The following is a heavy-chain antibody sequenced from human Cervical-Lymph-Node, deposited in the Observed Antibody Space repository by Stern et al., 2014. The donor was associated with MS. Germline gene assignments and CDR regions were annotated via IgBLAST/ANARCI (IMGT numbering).Heavy chain of an antibody. Sequence: QLVQSGAEVKKPGSSVKVSCKASGGTFSSYTISWVRQAPGQGLEWMGGITPIFGTPNYAQKFQGRVTISADESTSTAYMELSSLRSEDTAVYYCAREGVASMVNPFDYWGQGTLVTVSS. CDR3: AREGVASMVNPFDY. V-gene: IGHV1-69*01. CDR1: GGTFSSYT. J-gene: IGHJ4*02. D-gene: IGHD5-18*01. CDR2: ITPIFGTP.